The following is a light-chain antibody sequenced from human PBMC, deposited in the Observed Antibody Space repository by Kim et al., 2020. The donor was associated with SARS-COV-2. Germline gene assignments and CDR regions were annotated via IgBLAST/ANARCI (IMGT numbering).Light chain of an antibody. Sequence: ASVGDRVPITCRASQGISGWLAFYQQKPGKAPKLLIYAASSLQSGVPSRFSGSGSGTDFTLTISSLQPEDFATYYCQQANSFPYSFGQGTKLE. J-gene: IGKJ2*03. CDR2: AAS. CDR1: QGISGW. V-gene: IGKV1-12*01. CDR3: QQANSFPYS.